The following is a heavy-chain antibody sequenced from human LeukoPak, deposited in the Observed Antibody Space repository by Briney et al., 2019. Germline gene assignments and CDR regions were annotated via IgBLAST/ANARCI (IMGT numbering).Heavy chain of an antibody. CDR1: GFTFDDYA. D-gene: IGHD3-22*01. CDR2: ISGDGGST. J-gene: IGHJ4*02. V-gene: IGHV3-43*02. Sequence: GGSLRLSCAASGFTFDDYAMHWVRQAQGKGLEWVSLISGDGGSTYYADSVKGRFTISRDNSKNSLYLQMNSLRTEDTALYYCAKDPYYYDSSGYYYPDYWGQGTLVTVSS. CDR3: AKDPYYYDSSGYYYPDY.